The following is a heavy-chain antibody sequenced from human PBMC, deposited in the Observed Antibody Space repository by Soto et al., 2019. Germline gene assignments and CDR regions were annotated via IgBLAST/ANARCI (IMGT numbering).Heavy chain of an antibody. CDR1: GFTFTSYA. CDR3: AKGWQYPGN. J-gene: IGHJ4*02. D-gene: IGHD2-2*01. Sequence: GGSLRLSCAASGFTFTSYAMSWVRQAPGKGLEWVSAISGSGGTTYYADSVRGRFTISRDNFKNMMYLQMNSLRAEDTAVYYCAKGWQYPGNWRQGTLVTVSS. CDR2: ISGSGGTT. V-gene: IGHV3-23*01.